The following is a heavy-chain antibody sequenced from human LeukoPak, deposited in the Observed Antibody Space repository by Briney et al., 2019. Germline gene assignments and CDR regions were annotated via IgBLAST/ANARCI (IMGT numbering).Heavy chain of an antibody. D-gene: IGHD3-22*01. CDR2: IRGGGGSA. V-gene: IGHV3-23*01. Sequence: GGSLRLSCTASGFTFSAYAMMWVRQAPGKGPEWVSAIRGGGGSAFYADSVKGRFTISRDSSKYTLFLQMNSLRAEDTAVYYCARAQGVITNWFDPWGQGTLVTVSS. CDR1: GFTFSAYA. CDR3: ARAQGVITNWFDP. J-gene: IGHJ5*02.